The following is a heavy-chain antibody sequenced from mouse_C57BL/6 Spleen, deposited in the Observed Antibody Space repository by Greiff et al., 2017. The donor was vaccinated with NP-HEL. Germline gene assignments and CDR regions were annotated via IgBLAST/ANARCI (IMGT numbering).Heavy chain of an antibody. CDR1: GYAFTNYL. CDR3: ARWRPNYAMDY. Sequence: QVQLKQSGAELVRPGTSVKVSCKASGYAFTNYLIEWVKQRPGQGLEWIGVINPGSGGTNYNEKFKGKATLTADKSSSTAYMQLSSLTSEDSAVYFCARWRPNYAMDYWGQGTSVTVSS. CDR2: INPGSGGT. J-gene: IGHJ4*01. V-gene: IGHV1-54*01.